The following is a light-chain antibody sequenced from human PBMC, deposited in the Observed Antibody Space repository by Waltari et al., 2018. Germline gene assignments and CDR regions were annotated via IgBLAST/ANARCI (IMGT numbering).Light chain of an antibody. J-gene: IGLJ2*01. V-gene: IGLV4-69*01. Sequence: HLVLTQARYASASLGASVTLTCTLTSGHSSYAIAWHQQQPEKGPRYSMKVNSDGSHSKADGVSYRFSASNTGAESYPTVASLQSEDEDDYFWQAWGTVSYVFGGGTKLTVL. CDR1: SGHSSYA. CDR3: QAWGTVSYV. CDR2: VNSDGSH.